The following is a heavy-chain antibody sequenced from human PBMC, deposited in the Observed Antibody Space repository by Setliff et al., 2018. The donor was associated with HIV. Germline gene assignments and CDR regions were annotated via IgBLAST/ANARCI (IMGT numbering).Heavy chain of an antibody. CDR2: ISPKTGGT. Sequence: ASVKVSCKSSGYSFSDYYMYWVRQAPGQGLEWMGWISPKTGGTNYAQKFQGRVAMTRDTSINTVYMELSRLTSDDTSIYYCARDFASPGLRLGRYSLQSHASIDYWGQGTPVTVSS. D-gene: IGHD3-10*01. V-gene: IGHV1-2*02. J-gene: IGHJ4*02. CDR1: GYSFSDYY. CDR3: ARDFASPGLRLGRYSLQSHASIDY.